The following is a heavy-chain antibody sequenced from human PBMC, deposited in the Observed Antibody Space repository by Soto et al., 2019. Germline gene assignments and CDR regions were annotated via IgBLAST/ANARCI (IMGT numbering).Heavy chain of an antibody. J-gene: IGHJ4*02. Sequence: GGSLRLSFAASGFTFSSHWMTWVRQPPGKGLEWVAHIKHDGSEKYYAASVKGRLTISRDNTKNSLYLQMNSLRDEDTAVYYCARDSDWTSDYWGLGTLVTVSS. D-gene: IGHD6-19*01. CDR3: ARDSDWTSDY. CDR1: GFTFSSHW. CDR2: IKHDGSEK. V-gene: IGHV3-7*01.